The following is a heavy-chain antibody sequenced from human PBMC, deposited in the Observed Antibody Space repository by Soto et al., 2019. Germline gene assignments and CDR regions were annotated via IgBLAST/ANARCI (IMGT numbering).Heavy chain of an antibody. Sequence: GGSLRLSCVASGFIVSSNYMSWVRQAPGKGLEWVSVIYSGGNTYYAESVKGRFTISRDNSKNTLYLQMNSLTVEDTAVYYCARDDYGLDVWGQGTTVTVSS. CDR3: ARDDYGLDV. CDR2: IYSGGNT. CDR1: GFIVSSNY. J-gene: IGHJ6*02. V-gene: IGHV3-53*01.